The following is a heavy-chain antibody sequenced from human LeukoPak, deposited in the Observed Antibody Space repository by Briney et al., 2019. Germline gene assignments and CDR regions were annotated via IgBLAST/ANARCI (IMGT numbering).Heavy chain of an antibody. CDR1: GFTFSDYY. D-gene: IGHD6-19*01. CDR3: ARGSSGWYDGWFDP. Sequence: PGGSPRLSCAASGFTFSDYYMSWIRQAPGKGLEWVSLISWDGGSTYYADSVKGRFTISRDNSKNSLYLQMNSLRTEDTALYYCARGSSGWYDGWFDPWGQGTLVTVSS. V-gene: IGHV3-43*01. CDR2: ISWDGGST. J-gene: IGHJ5*02.